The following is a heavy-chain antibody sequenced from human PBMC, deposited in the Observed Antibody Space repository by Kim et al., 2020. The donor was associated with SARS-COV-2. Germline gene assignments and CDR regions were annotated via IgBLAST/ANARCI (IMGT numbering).Heavy chain of an antibody. V-gene: IGHV3-48*03. Sequence: GGSLRLSCAASGFTFSSYEMNWVRQAPGKGLEWVSYISSSGSTIYYADSVKGRFTISRDNAKNSLYLQMNSLRAEDTAVYYCASLAGYNFYYYYYMDVWGKGTTVIVSS. CDR2: ISSSGSTI. CDR1: GFTFSSYE. D-gene: IGHD5-12*01. CDR3: ASLAGYNFYYYYYMDV. J-gene: IGHJ6*03.